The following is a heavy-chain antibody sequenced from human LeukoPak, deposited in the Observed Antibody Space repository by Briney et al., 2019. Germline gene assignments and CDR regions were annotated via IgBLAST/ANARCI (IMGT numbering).Heavy chain of an antibody. CDR1: GFTFSSYG. CDR2: ISYDGSNK. Sequence: GRSLRLSCAASGFTFSSYGMHWVRQAPGKGLEWVAVISYDGSNKYYADSVKGRFTISRDNSKNTLYLQMNSLRAEDTAVYYCAKGDYSYGFSYYYSMDVWGQGTTVTVSS. CDR3: AKGDYSYGFSYYYSMDV. J-gene: IGHJ6*02. V-gene: IGHV3-30*18. D-gene: IGHD5-18*01.